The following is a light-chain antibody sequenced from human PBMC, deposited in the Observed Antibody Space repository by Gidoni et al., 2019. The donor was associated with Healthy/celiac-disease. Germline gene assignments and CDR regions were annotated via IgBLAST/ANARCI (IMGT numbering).Light chain of an antibody. CDR3: QQYNNWPRT. CDR2: GAS. V-gene: IGKV3-15*01. CDR1: QSVRRN. J-gene: IGKJ1*01. Sequence: EIVMTLSPATLSVSPGERPTLSCRASQSVRRNLAWYQQKPGQAPRLLIYGASPRATGIPARFSGSGSGTEFTLTISSLQSEDFAVYYCQQYNNWPRTFGQGTKVEIK.